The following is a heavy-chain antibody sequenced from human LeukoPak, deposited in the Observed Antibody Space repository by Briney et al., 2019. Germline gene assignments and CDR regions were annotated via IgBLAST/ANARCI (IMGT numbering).Heavy chain of an antibody. CDR2: INGDGSTT. V-gene: IGHV3-74*01. D-gene: IGHD3-10*01. J-gene: IGHJ4*02. Sequence: GGSLRLSCAASGFTVSSYWIHWVRQAPGKGPLWVSHINGDGSTTNYADSVKGRFTISRDNAKNTLYLQMNSLRAEDTAVYYCAEAASVRGVSYWGQGTLVTVSS. CDR3: AEAASVRGVSY. CDR1: GFTVSSYW.